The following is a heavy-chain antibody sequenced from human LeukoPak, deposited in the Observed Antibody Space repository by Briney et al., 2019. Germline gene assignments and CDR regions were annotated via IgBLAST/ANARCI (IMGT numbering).Heavy chain of an antibody. CDR3: ARDPENYYYMDV. Sequence: PSQTLSLTCTVSGSSISSGGYYWSWIRQHPGKGLEWIGYIYYSGSTYYNPSLKSRVTISVDTSKNQYSLKLSSVTAADTAVYYCARDPENYYYMDVWGKGTTVTVSS. CDR1: GSSISSGGYY. V-gene: IGHV4-31*03. CDR2: IYYSGST. J-gene: IGHJ6*03.